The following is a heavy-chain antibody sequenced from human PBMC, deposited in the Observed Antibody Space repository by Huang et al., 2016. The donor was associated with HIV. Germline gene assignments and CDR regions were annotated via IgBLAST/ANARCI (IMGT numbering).Heavy chain of an antibody. CDR2: IQYDGSNK. Sequence: QVQVVESGGGVVQPGGSLRLSCAASGFTSSSHGMHWVRQAPGKGPEWVAFIQYDGSNKYFADSVKGRLTMSRDNSKNTLYLQMNSLRGEDTAVYYCVKETVQWLVTYWGQGTLVTVSS. J-gene: IGHJ4*02. V-gene: IGHV3-30*02. D-gene: IGHD6-19*01. CDR3: VKETVQWLVTY. CDR1: GFTSSSHG.